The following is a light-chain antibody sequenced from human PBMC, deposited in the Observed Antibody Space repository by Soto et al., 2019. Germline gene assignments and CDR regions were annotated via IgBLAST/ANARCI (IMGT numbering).Light chain of an antibody. CDR2: YDS. J-gene: IGLJ3*02. CDR1: NIVTKS. CDR3: QVWDSSGDQWV. V-gene: IGLV3-21*04. Sequence: SSELTQPPSVSVAPGKTARITCGGNNIVTKSVHWYQQKPGQAPVVVMYYDSDRPSGIPERFSGSNSGNTATLTISRVEAGDEADYYCQVWDSSGDQWVFGGGTKLDRP.